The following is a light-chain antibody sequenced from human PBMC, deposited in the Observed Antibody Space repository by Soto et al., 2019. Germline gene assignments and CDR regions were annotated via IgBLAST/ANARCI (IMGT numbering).Light chain of an antibody. J-gene: IGLJ1*01. CDR2: EVV. CDR3: KSYAGSNTYV. Sequence: QSVLTQPPSASGSPGQSLTISGSVTKSDIGVYDFVSWYQHHPGKAPRLIIYEVVQRPSGVPDRFSGSKSGNTASLTVSGLQAADEADYFCKSYAGSNTYVFGSGTKVTVL. V-gene: IGLV2-8*01. CDR1: KSDIGVYDF.